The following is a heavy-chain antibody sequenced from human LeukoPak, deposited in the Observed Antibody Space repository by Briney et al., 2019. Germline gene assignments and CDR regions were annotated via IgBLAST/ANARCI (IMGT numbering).Heavy chain of an antibody. Sequence: PGGSLRLSCAASGFTFSSDAMSWVRQAPGKGLEWVSVIYSGGSTYYADSVKGRFTISRDNSKNTLYLQMNSLRAEDTAVYYCAREATYYDILTGYYKGAFDIWGQGTMVTVSS. J-gene: IGHJ3*02. CDR1: GFTFSSDA. V-gene: IGHV3-53*01. D-gene: IGHD3-9*01. CDR2: IYSGGST. CDR3: AREATYYDILTGYYKGAFDI.